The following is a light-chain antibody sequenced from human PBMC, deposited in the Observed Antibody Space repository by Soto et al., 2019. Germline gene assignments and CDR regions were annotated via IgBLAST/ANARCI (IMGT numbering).Light chain of an antibody. CDR3: QTWGTGIRV. J-gene: IGLJ1*01. V-gene: IGLV4-69*01. CDR2: VNSDGSH. CDR1: SGHSNYA. Sequence: QPVLTQSPSGSASLGASVKLTCTLSSGHSNYAIAWHQQQPEKGPRYLMKVNSDGSHRKGDGIPDRFSGSSSGAQRYLTISSLQSEDQADYYCQTWGTGIRVFGTGTKVTLL.